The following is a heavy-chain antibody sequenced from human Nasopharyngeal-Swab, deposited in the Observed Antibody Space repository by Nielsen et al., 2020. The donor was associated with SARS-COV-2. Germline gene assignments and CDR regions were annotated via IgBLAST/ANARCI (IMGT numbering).Heavy chain of an antibody. Sequence: VRQLPGKGLEWVGRIGDKDHNYATTYGASVQGRFTISRDDSKNTAFLQMDSLKTEDTALYYCTTAFYFDYWGQGTLVTVSS. CDR2: IGDKDHNYAT. CDR3: TTAFYFDY. J-gene: IGHJ4*02. V-gene: IGHV3-73*01.